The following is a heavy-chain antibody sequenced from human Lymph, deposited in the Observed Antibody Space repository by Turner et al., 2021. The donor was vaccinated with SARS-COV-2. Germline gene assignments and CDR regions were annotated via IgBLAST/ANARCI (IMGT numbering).Heavy chain of an antibody. J-gene: IGHJ3*02. CDR2: ISYDGFNK. D-gene: IGHD1-26*01. CDR1: GFTFSTYA. CDR3: ARGSGSYLSAFDI. V-gene: IGHV3-30*04. Sequence: QVQLLESGGGVVQPGRSLRLSCVASGFTFSTYAIHWVRQAPGKGLEWVAVISYDGFNKYYSDSVKGQFTISRDNSKNTLYLQMSSLRAEDTAVYYCARGSGSYLSAFDIWGQGTMVTVSS.